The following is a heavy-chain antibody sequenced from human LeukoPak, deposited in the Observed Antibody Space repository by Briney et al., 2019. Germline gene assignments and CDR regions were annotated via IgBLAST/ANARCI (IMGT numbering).Heavy chain of an antibody. V-gene: IGHV3-53*01. J-gene: IGHJ4*02. CDR1: GFTVSSNY. D-gene: IGHD6-6*01. Sequence: GGSLRLSCAASGFTVSSNYMSWVRQAPGKGLEWVSVIYSGGSTYYADSVKGRFTVSRDNSKNTLYLQMNSLRAEDTAVYYCARGEGDAYSSSPTSFDYWGQGTLVTVSS. CDR2: IYSGGST. CDR3: ARGEGDAYSSSPTSFDY.